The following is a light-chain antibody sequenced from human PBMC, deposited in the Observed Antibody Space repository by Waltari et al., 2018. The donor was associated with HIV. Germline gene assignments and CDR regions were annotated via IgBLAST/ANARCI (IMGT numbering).Light chain of an antibody. CDR3: SSFTSGTTWV. J-gene: IGLJ3*02. Sequence: QSALTQPASVSGSPGQSITISCTGTIRDIGGYDHVCWYQQHPGRAPKLKIYDVSNRPSGVSDRFSGSKSGNTASLTISGLQTEDEADYYCSSFTSGTTWVFGGGTKVTVL. V-gene: IGLV2-14*03. CDR2: DVS. CDR1: IRDIGGYDH.